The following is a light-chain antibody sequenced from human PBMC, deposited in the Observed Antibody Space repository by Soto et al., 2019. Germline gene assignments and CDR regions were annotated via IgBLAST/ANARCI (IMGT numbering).Light chain of an antibody. Sequence: DIQMTQSPSSLSASVGDRVTITCRASQGISNHLVWYQQKPGKVPKLLIYDASTLQSGVPSRFSGSGSGTDFTLTISILQPEDVATYYCQIYSSAPFTFGPGTKVDIK. J-gene: IGKJ3*01. CDR3: QIYSSAPFT. V-gene: IGKV1-27*01. CDR1: QGISNH. CDR2: DAS.